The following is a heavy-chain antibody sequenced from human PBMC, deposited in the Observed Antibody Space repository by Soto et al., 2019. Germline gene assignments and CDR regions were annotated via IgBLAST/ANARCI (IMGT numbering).Heavy chain of an antibody. J-gene: IGHJ3*01. CDR3: ARSLPGTYGAFDL. CDR2: ISGDGSST. Sequence: PGGSLRLSCAASEFTFRSYWMHWVRQSPGKGLVWVSRISGDGSSTTYADSVRRRFTIYRDNAKNTVYLQMDSLRAEDTAVYYCARSLPGTYGAFDLWGQGTMVTVS. CDR1: EFTFRSYW. D-gene: IGHD1-7*01. V-gene: IGHV3-74*01.